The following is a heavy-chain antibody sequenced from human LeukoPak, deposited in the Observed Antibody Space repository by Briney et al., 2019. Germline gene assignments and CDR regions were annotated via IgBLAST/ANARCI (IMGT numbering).Heavy chain of an antibody. CDR1: GGSISNSAYY. Sequence: PSETLSLTCTISGGSISNSAYYWGWIRQPPGKGLEWIGSIYYTGSTYYTPSLKSRVTISVDTSKNQFSLKLSSVTAADTAVYYCARHIGSGSSPAGSWFDPWGQGTLVTVSS. J-gene: IGHJ5*02. V-gene: IGHV4-39*01. CDR2: IYYTGST. CDR3: ARHIGSGSSPAGSWFDP. D-gene: IGHD3-10*01.